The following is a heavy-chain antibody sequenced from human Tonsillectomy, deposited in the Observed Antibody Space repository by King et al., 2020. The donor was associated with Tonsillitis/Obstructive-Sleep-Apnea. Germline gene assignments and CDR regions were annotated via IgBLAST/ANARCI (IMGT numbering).Heavy chain of an antibody. CDR3: ARGGIASAGILGP. V-gene: IGHV3-20*04. CDR1: GFTFDDYG. Sequence: VQLVESGGRVVRPGGSLRLSCVASGFTFDDYGMSWVRQSPGKGLEWVAGINWSGGTTEYADSVKGRFTISRNNAKNSLYLQMNSLRAEDTAFYYCARGGIASAGILGPWGQGTLVTVSS. CDR2: INWSGGTT. J-gene: IGHJ5*02. D-gene: IGHD6-13*01.